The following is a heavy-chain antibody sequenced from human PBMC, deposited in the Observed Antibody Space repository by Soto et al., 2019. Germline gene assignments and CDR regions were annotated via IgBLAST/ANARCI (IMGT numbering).Heavy chain of an antibody. Sequence: GASVKVSCKASGFTFTSSAVQWVRQARGQRLEWIGWIVVGSGNTNHEQKFQERVTSTRDMSRRTAYMELSSLRSEETAVYYCAPAGVVVPAAKSFGFAPWGEGTRDTVS. J-gene: IGHJ5*02. CDR2: IVVGSGNT. V-gene: IGHV1-58*01. CDR3: APAGVVVPAAKSFGFAP. CDR1: GFTFTSSA. D-gene: IGHD2-2*01.